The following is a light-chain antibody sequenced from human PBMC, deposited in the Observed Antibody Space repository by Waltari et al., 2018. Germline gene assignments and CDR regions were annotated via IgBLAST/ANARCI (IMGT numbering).Light chain of an antibody. J-gene: IGLJ2*01. Sequence: QSVLTQPASVSGSPGQPITISCTGTNSDIGSYRYVSWYQQYPGTAPKLRIYILTERPSGVSTRFSGSKSGNTASLTISGLQADDEADYFCSSYTGRGTVIFGRGTMVTVL. CDR2: ILT. CDR1: NSDIGSYRY. CDR3: SSYTGRGTVI. V-gene: IGLV2-14*01.